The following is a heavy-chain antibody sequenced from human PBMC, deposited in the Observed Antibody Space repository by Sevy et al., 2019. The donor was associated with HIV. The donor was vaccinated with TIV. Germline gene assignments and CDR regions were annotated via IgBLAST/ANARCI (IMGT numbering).Heavy chain of an antibody. J-gene: IGHJ3*02. V-gene: IGHV3-30-3*01. CDR3: ARETRSGNDAFDI. D-gene: IGHD1-26*01. Sequence: GGSPRLSCAASGFTFSSYAMHWVRQAPGKGLEWVAVISYDGSNKYYADSVKGRFTISRDNSKNTLYLQMNSLRAEDTAVYYCARETRSGNDAFDIWGQGTMVTVSS. CDR2: ISYDGSNK. CDR1: GFTFSSYA.